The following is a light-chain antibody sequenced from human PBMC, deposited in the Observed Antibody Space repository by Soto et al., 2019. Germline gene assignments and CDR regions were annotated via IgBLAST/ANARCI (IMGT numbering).Light chain of an antibody. CDR2: DVS. CDR1: SSDVGGYNY. CDR3: CSYVGRNTYV. J-gene: IGLJ1*01. Sequence: QSVLTQPRSASGSPGQSITISCTGTSSDVGGYNYVSWYQQHPAKAPKLIIFDVSKRPSGVPNRFSGSKSGNTASLTNSGLRAEDEADYYCCSYVGRNTYVFGTGTKVTVL. V-gene: IGLV2-11*01.